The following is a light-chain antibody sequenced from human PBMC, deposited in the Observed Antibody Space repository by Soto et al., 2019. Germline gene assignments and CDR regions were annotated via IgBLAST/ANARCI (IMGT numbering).Light chain of an antibody. CDR2: DAS. CDR1: QSLDSY. V-gene: IGKV3-11*01. Sequence: EIVLTQSPATLSLSPGERATLSCRASQSLDSYLAWYQQKPGQAPRLLIYDASNRATGVPARFSGRGSGTDFTLTINSLEPEDFAVYYCQPRRSWPITFSGGTKVEIK. J-gene: IGKJ4*01. CDR3: QPRRSWPIT.